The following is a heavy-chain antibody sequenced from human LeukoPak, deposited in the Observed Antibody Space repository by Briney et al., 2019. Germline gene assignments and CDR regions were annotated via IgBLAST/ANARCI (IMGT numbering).Heavy chain of an antibody. V-gene: IGHV4-59*01. CDR1: GGSISTYY. CDR2: IYYSGST. CDR3: ARSYDSRGYYYYGMDV. J-gene: IGHJ6*02. D-gene: IGHD3-22*01. Sequence: PSETLSLTCAVSGGSISTYYWSWIRQPPGKGLEWVGYIYYSGSTSYNPSLKSRVTILLDTSNNQFSLKLSSVTAADTAVYYCARSYDSRGYYYYGMDVWGQGTTLTVSS.